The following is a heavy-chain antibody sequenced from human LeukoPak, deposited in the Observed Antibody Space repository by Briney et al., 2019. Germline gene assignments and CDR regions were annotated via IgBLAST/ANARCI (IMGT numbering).Heavy chain of an antibody. Sequence: ASVKVSCKASGYTFTSYDISRVRQAPGQGLEWMGSISAYNGNTNYAQKLQGRVTMTTDTSTSTAYMELRSLRSDDTAVYYCASDEDYYGSGSPYYFDYWGQGTLVTVSS. CDR2: ISAYNGNT. D-gene: IGHD3-10*01. V-gene: IGHV1-18*01. CDR3: ASDEDYYGSGSPYYFDY. CDR1: GYTFTSYD. J-gene: IGHJ4*02.